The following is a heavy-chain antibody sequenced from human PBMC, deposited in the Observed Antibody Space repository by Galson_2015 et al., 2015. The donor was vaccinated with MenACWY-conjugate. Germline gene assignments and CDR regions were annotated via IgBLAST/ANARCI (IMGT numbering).Heavy chain of an antibody. Sequence: SLRLSCAASGFSFSDHYMDWVRQAPGKGLEWVGRIRNKASSYSTEYAASVKGRFTISRDDSRNLLYLQMGSLKTEDTAVYYCSRGGLGVSAFDYWGQGTLVTVSS. CDR3: SRGGLGVSAFDY. J-gene: IGHJ4*02. V-gene: IGHV3-72*01. CDR1: GFSFSDHY. CDR2: IRNKASSYST. D-gene: IGHD2-8*01.